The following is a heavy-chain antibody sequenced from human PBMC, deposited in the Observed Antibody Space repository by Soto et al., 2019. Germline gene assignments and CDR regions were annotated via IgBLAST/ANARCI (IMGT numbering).Heavy chain of an antibody. CDR2: ISGSGSAT. CDR3: AKAHLGAMAPFDS. D-gene: IGHD2-8*01. J-gene: IGHJ4*02. Sequence: GSMLLSCPASGFRFRSYTMSWVRPAPGKTLEWVSTISGSGSATYYADSVKGRFTISRDNSQNTLYLQLNSLRAEDTAVYYCAKAHLGAMAPFDSWGQGTPVTVSS. CDR1: GFRFRSYT. V-gene: IGHV3-23*01.